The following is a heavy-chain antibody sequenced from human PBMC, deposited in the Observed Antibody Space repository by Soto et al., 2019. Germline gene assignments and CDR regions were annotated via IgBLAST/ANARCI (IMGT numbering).Heavy chain of an antibody. CDR1: GFSLSTSGVG. D-gene: IGHD7-27*01. Sequence: QITLKESGPTLVKPTQTLTLTCTFSGFSLSTSGVGVGWIRQPPGKALEWLALIYWDDDKRYSPSLKRRLTITKDTTKNQVVLTMPNMDPVDTATYYCAHSLIPNWGSRGAFDYWGQGTLVTVSS. CDR2: IYWDDDK. J-gene: IGHJ4*02. CDR3: AHSLIPNWGSRGAFDY. V-gene: IGHV2-5*02.